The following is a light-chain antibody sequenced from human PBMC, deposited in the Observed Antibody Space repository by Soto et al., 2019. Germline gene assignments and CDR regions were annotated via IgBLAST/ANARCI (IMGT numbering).Light chain of an antibody. CDR3: QQLNGSPWT. V-gene: IGKV1-9*01. CDR2: GAS. J-gene: IGKJ1*01. Sequence: IQLTQSPSSLSASVGDRVTITCRASPAIASFLAWYQQKPGTAPKLLIYGASTLQSGVPSRFSGSRSGTDYPLTIARLQPEDFATYYCQQLNGSPWTFGQGTKVEIK. CDR1: PAIASF.